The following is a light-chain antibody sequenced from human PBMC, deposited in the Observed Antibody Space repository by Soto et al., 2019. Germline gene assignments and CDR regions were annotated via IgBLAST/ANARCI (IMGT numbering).Light chain of an antibody. CDR3: HQYNNWPPWT. CDR1: QNILRT. J-gene: IGKJ1*01. V-gene: IGKV3D-15*01. Sequence: VMTQSPVTLSVSPWETATLSCKASQNILRTLAWYQQKPGQPPRLLIYGASTRVTGIPARFSGNGSGTEFTLTISSLQSEDFAVYYCHQYNNWPPWTFGQGTKVDIK. CDR2: GAS.